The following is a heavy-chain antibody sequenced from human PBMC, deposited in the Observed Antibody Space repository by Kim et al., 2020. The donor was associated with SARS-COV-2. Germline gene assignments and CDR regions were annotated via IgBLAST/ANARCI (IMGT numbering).Heavy chain of an antibody. Sequence: SETLSLTCIVSGGSMSSYYWSWIRQPPGKGLEWIGYIYDTGNTNYNPSLKSRVPISVDTSKNQFSLMLNSVTAADTAVYYCARETRGYNNGYPVSYGLDVWGQGTTVTVSS. CDR1: GGSMSSYY. J-gene: IGHJ6*02. CDR3: ARETRGYNNGYPVSYGLDV. D-gene: IGHD5-18*01. V-gene: IGHV4-59*01. CDR2: IYDTGNT.